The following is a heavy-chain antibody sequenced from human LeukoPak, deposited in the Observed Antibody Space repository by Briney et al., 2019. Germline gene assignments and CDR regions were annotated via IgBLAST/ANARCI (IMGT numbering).Heavy chain of an antibody. CDR3: ASSGVHAGFDY. CDR1: GFTFSSYE. Sequence: GGSLRLSCAASGFTFSSYEMNWVRQAPGKGLEWVSYISSSGSTIYYADSVKGRFTISRDSAKNSLYLQMNSLRAEDTAVYYCASSGVHAGFDYWGQGTLVTVSS. J-gene: IGHJ4*02. V-gene: IGHV3-48*03. CDR2: ISSSGSTI. D-gene: IGHD3-10*01.